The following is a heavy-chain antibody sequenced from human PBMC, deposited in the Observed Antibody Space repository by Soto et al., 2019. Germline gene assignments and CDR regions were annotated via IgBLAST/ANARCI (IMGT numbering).Heavy chain of an antibody. V-gene: IGHV1-69*01. CDR1: ADSFSSYG. J-gene: IGHJ5*02. CDR2: IIPIFGTT. Sequence: QVQLVQSGAEVKEPGSAVKVSCKAPADSFSSYGISWVRQAPGQGLEWMGGIIPIFGTTNYAEKFQGRVTITADESKNTAYMELSSLRSEDTALYYCARVFPDGWVEPGVVRGYLATWGRGTLVTVSS. D-gene: IGHD3-3*01. CDR3: ARVFPDGWVEPGVVRGYLAT.